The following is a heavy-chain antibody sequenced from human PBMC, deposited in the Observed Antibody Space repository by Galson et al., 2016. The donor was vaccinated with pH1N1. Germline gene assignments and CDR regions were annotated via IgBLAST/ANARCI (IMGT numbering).Heavy chain of an antibody. D-gene: IGHD3-10*01. CDR2: MYTRGTT. CDR3: ARDRVALSGIFDY. Sequence: TLSLTCTVSGGSISSSIYYWNWIRQPAGKGLEWIGRMYTRGTTTYNPSLESRVSISVDTSKNQVSLRLSSVTAADTAGYFCARDRVALSGIFDYWGRGAVVTVSS. CDR1: GGSISSSIYY. J-gene: IGHJ4*02. V-gene: IGHV4-61*02.